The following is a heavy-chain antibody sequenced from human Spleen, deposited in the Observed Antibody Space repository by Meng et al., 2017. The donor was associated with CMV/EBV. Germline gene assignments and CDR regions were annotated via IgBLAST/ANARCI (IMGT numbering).Heavy chain of an antibody. CDR2: ISSSSSYI. J-gene: IGHJ6*02. CDR3: ARVPLRFLEWSTLTWYGMDV. CDR1: GFTFSSYG. V-gene: IGHV3-21*01. Sequence: GESLKISCAASGFTFSSYGMNWVRQAPGKGLEWVSSISSSSSYIYYADSVKGRFTISRDNARNSLYLQMNSLRAEDTAVYYCARVPLRFLEWSTLTWYGMDVWGQGTTVTVSS. D-gene: IGHD3-3*01.